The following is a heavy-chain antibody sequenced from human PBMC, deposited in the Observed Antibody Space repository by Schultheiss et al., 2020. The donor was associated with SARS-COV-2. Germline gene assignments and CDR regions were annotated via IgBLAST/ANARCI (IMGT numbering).Heavy chain of an antibody. CDR3: ARGWELYYYYGMDV. CDR2: IYHSGST. D-gene: IGHD1-26*01. CDR1: GYSISSGYY. Sequence: SETLSLTCAVSGYSISSGYYWGWIRQPPGKGLEWIGSIYHSGSTYYNPSLKSRVTISVDTSKNQFSLKLSSVTAADTAVYYCARGWELYYYYGMDVWGQGTTVTVSS. J-gene: IGHJ6*02. V-gene: IGHV4-38-2*01.